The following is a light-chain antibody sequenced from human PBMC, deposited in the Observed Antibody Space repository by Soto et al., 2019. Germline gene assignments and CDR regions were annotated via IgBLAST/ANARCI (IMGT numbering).Light chain of an antibody. CDR1: QTISSW. CDR2: DAS. Sequence: DIQITQSPSTLSGSVVGRVTITWRAIQTISSWLAWYQQKPGKAPKLLIYDASSLEGGVPSRFSGSASGTEFTLTISSLQPDDAATYYCQRYNSYFWAFGQGTKVDIK. J-gene: IGKJ1*01. V-gene: IGKV1-5*01. CDR3: QRYNSYFWA.